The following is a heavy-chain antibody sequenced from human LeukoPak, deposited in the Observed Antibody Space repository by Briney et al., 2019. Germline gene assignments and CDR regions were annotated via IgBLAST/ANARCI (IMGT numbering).Heavy chain of an antibody. D-gene: IGHD2-15*01. V-gene: IGHV4-59*01. J-gene: IGHJ4*02. CDR1: GGSISSYY. Sequence: SETPSLTCTVSGGSISSYYWSWIRQPPGKGLEWIGYIYYSGSTNYNPSLKSRVTISVDTSKNQFSLKLSSVTAADTAVYYCARGHHCSGGSCYWVDYWGQGTLVTVSS. CDR3: ARGHHCSGGSCYWVDY. CDR2: IYYSGST.